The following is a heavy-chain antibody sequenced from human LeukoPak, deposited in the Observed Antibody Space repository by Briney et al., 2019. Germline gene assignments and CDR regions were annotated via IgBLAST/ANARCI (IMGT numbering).Heavy chain of an antibody. V-gene: IGHV3-9*03. J-gene: IGHJ4*02. CDR3: AKGLGSSSWFSFDY. CDR1: GFTFDDYA. D-gene: IGHD6-13*01. Sequence: PGGSLRLSCAASGFTFDDYAMHWVRRAPGKGLEGVSGISWNSGSIGYADSVKGRFTISRDNAKNSLYLQMNSLRAEDMALYYCAKGLGSSSWFSFDYWGQGTLVSVSS. CDR2: ISWNSGSI.